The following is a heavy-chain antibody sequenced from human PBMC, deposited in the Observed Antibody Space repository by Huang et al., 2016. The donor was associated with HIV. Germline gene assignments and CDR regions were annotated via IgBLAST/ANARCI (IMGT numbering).Heavy chain of an antibody. J-gene: IGHJ4*02. D-gene: IGHD3-10*01. V-gene: IGHV4-59*11. CDR1: GDSIYSHY. Sequence: QVQLQESGPGLVKPSETLALTCTVSGDSIYSHYWGWVRQPPGKGLEWIGGTFYSGGTDYNPSLRSRVTISVDTSKDQFSLKLNSVTAADTAMYYCASTPSGNYLNYWGQGTLVTVSS. CDR2: TFYSGGT. CDR3: ASTPSGNYLNY.